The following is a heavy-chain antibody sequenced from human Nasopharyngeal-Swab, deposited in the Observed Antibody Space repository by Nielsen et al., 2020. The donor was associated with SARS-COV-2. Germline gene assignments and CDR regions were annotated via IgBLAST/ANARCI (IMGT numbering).Heavy chain of an antibody. CDR1: GFTFGDYA. Sequence: GESLKISCTASGFTFGDYAMSWVRQAPGKGLEWVGFIRSKAYGGKTEYAVSVKGRFTISRDDSKSIDYLQMNSLKTEDTAVYYCTRETRIAVAGTLLYYYYYYMDVWGKGTTVTVSS. CDR3: TRETRIAVAGTLLYYYYYYMDV. D-gene: IGHD6-19*01. J-gene: IGHJ6*03. CDR2: IRSKAYGGKT. V-gene: IGHV3-49*04.